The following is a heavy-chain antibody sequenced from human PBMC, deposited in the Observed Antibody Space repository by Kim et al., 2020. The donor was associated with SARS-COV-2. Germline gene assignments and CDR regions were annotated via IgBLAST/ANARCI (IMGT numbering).Heavy chain of an antibody. J-gene: IGHJ6*02. Sequence: GGSLRLSCAASGFTFSSYEMNWVRQAPGKGLEWVSYISSSGSTIYYADSVNGRFTISRDNAKNSLYLQMNSLRAEDTAVYYCARAASLGMDVWGQGTTVTVSS. CDR1: GFTFSSYE. V-gene: IGHV3-48*03. CDR2: ISSSGSTI. CDR3: ARAASLGMDV.